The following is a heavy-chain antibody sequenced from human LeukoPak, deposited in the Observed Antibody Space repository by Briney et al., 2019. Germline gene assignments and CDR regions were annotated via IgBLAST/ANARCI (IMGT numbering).Heavy chain of an antibody. D-gene: IGHD4-17*01. CDR2: FDPEDGET. CDR3: ATVLTRAVTQSVYFDY. V-gene: IGHV1-24*01. Sequence: ASVKVSCKVSGYTLTELSMHWVRQAPGRGLEWMRGFDPEDGETIYAQKFQGRVTMTEDTSTDTAYMELSSLRSEDTAVYYCATVLTRAVTQSVYFDYWGQGTLVTVSS. J-gene: IGHJ4*02. CDR1: GYTLTELS.